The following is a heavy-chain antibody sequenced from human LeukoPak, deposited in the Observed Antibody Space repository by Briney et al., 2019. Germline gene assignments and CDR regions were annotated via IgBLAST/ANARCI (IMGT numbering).Heavy chain of an antibody. D-gene: IGHD2-15*01. CDR3: ARNRPTGASRVFVVQ. J-gene: IGHJ4*02. CDR1: GFTFSNHA. CDR2: MSSGGTYI. V-gene: IGHV3-21*01. Sequence: GGSLRLSCTASGFTFSNHAMTRVRQAPGKGLEWVSSMSSGGTYIYYADSVRGRFTISRDNAKNSLYLVMNSLRAEDTATYYCARNRPTGASRVFVVQWGQGTLVTVSS.